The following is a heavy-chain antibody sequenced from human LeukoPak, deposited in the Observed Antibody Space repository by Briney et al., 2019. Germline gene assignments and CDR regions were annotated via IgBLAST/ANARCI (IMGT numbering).Heavy chain of an antibody. Sequence: GGSLRLSCAASGFTFSSYAMSWVRQAPGKGLEWVSTISGGGGSTYYADSVKGRFTISRDNSKNTLYLQMNSLRAEDTAVYYCARAAGNVRYCSSTSCFPLPDYWGQGTLVTVSS. CDR1: GFTFSSYA. V-gene: IGHV3-23*01. CDR2: ISGGGGST. J-gene: IGHJ4*02. D-gene: IGHD2-2*01. CDR3: ARAAGNVRYCSSTSCFPLPDY.